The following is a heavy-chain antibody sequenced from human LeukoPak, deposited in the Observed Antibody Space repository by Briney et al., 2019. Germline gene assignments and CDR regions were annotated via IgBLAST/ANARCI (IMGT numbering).Heavy chain of an antibody. J-gene: IGHJ6*03. CDR2: IYTTGST. D-gene: IGHD3-16*01. Sequence: SETLSLTCTVSGGSISSYYWSWLRQPAGKGRECLGVIYTTGSTNYNPSLKSRVTVSRDTSKNQFSLKLTSVTVADTAVYYCARGGHFFDVWGKGTTVTVSS. CDR3: ARGGHFFDV. V-gene: IGHV4-4*07. CDR1: GGSISSYY.